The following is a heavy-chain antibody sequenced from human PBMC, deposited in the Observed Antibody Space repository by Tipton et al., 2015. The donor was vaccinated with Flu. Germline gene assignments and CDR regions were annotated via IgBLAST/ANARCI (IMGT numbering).Heavy chain of an antibody. D-gene: IGHD3-10*02. V-gene: IGHV4-38-2*01. Sequence: LRLSCSVSGDSIGSDYYWAWIRQPPGKGLEWLGNIHRSGNTYYNSSLKSRVTISLDKSKNQFSLRLLSVTATDTAVYYCARHTGDSVRGVIDYWGQGTLVTVSS. CDR3: ARHTGDSVRGVIDY. CDR2: IHRSGNT. J-gene: IGHJ4*02. CDR1: GDSIGSDYY.